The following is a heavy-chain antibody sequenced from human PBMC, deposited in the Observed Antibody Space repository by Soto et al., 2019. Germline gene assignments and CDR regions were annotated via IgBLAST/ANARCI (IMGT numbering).Heavy chain of an antibody. V-gene: IGHV4-31*03. J-gene: IGHJ6*02. CDR2: IYYSGST. CDR1: DGYIRSGGYY. D-gene: IGHD3-16*01. CDR3: ARGLGVDYDYYYGMDV. Sequence: SETMSLTCTVSDGYIRSGGYYWSWIRQHPGKGLEWIGYIYYSGSTYYNPSLKSRVTISVDTSKNQFSLKLSSVTAADTAVYYCARGLGVDYDYYYGMDVWGQGTTVTVSS.